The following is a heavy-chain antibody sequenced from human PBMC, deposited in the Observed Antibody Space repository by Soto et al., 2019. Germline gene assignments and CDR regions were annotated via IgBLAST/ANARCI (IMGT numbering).Heavy chain of an antibody. CDR1: GFSLSTSGVG. D-gene: IGHD6-13*01. J-gene: IGHJ5*02. CDR3: AHSTWRIAAANNWFAP. V-gene: IGHV2-5*01. Sequence: QITLKESGPTLVKPTQTLTLTCTFSGFSLSTSGVGVGWIRQPPGKALEWLALIYWNDDKRYSPSLKSRLTITKDTSKNQVVLTMTNMDPVDTATYYCAHSTWRIAAANNWFAPWGQGTLVTVSS. CDR2: IYWNDDK.